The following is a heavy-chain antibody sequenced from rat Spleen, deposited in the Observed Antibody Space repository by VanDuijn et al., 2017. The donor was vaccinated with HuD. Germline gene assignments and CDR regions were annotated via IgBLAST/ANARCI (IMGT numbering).Heavy chain of an antibody. D-gene: IGHD1-11*01. CDR2: ISPSGGST. CDR1: GFTFSNYD. Sequence: EVQLVESGGGLVQPGRSLKLSCAASGFTFSNYDMAWVRQAPTTGLEWVASISPSGGSTYYRDSVKGRFTISRDNAKSTLYLQMDSLRSEDTATYYCATDQGYGGYSAYWYFDFWGPGTMVTVSS. CDR3: ATDQGYGGYSAYWYFDF. V-gene: IGHV5-19*01. J-gene: IGHJ1*01.